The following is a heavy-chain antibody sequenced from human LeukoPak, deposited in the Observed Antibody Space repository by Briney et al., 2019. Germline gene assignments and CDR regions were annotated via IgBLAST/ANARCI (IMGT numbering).Heavy chain of an antibody. D-gene: IGHD3-10*01. V-gene: IGHV3-48*03. CDR3: ARQPPAQQRFGAGNYYYYYMDV. J-gene: IGHJ6*03. Sequence: GGSLRLSCAASGFTFSTYDMNWVRQAPGKGLEWVSYINSGGSTIYYADSVKGRFTISRDSAKNSLYLQMNSLRAEDTAVYYCARQPPAQQRFGAGNYYYYYMDVWGKGTTVTVSS. CDR2: INSGGSTI. CDR1: GFTFSTYD.